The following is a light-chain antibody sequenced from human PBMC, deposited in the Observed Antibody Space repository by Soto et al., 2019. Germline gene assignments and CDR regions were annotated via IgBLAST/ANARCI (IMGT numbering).Light chain of an antibody. Sequence: QSVLTQPPSASGTPGQRVTISCSGSSSNIGSNTVNCYQQLQVTAPKLLIYSNSQEPSGVPDPFSGSKSGTSASLAISGLQAEDEADYYCAACDDSLNGPVFGGGTKLTVL. CDR2: SNS. J-gene: IGLJ2*01. CDR1: SSNIGSNT. V-gene: IGLV1-44*01. CDR3: AACDDSLNGPV.